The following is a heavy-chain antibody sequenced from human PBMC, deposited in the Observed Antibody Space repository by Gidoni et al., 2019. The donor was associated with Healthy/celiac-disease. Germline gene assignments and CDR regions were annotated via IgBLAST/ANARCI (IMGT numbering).Heavy chain of an antibody. CDR1: GVTFSSYW. CDR2: IKQDGSEK. D-gene: IGHD3-3*01. CDR3: ARGFGVVIT. Sequence: EVQLVESGGGLVQPGGSLRLSCAASGVTFSSYWMSWVRQAPGKGLGWVANIKQDGSEKYYVDSVKGRFTISRDNAKNSLYLQMNSLRAEDTAVYYCARGFGVVITWGQGTLVTVSS. J-gene: IGHJ5*02. V-gene: IGHV3-7*03.